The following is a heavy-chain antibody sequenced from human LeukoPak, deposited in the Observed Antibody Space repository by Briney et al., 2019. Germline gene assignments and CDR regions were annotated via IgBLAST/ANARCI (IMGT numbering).Heavy chain of an antibody. Sequence: PGRSLRLSCAASGFTFSSYGMHWVRQAPGKGLEWVAVIWYDGSNKYYADSVKGRFTISRDNSKNTLYLQMNSLRAEDTAVYYCARSLPRYYYFDYWGQGTLVTVSS. CDR1: GFTFSSYG. V-gene: IGHV3-33*01. CDR2: IWYDGSNK. J-gene: IGHJ4*02. D-gene: IGHD3-9*01. CDR3: ARSLPRYYYFDY.